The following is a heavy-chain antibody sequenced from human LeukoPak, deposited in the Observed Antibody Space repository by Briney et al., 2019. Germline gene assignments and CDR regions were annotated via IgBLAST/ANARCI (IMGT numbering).Heavy chain of an antibody. V-gene: IGHV3-21*01. J-gene: IGHJ4*02. Sequence: GGSLRLXCAASGVTFSSYSMNWVRQAPGKGLEWGSSISSSSSYIYYADSVKGRFTISRDNAKNSLYLQMNSLRAEDTAVYYCARDTTGDYWGQGTLVTVSS. CDR3: ARDTTGDY. D-gene: IGHD1-1*01. CDR1: GVTFSSYS. CDR2: ISSSSSYI.